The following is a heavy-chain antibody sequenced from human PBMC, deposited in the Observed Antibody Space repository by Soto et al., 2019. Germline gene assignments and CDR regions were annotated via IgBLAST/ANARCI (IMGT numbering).Heavy chain of an antibody. D-gene: IGHD2-2*01. V-gene: IGHV1-69*13. CDR3: AREDIVVVSAASNCYYGMDV. CDR1: GGTFSSYA. CDR2: IIPICGTA. J-gene: IGHJ6*02. Sequence: SVKVSCKASGGTFSSYAISWVRQAAGQGLEGMGGIIPICGTANYAQKFQGRVTITADESTSTAYMELSSLRSEDTAVYYCAREDIVVVSAASNCYYGMDVWGQGPTVTVSS.